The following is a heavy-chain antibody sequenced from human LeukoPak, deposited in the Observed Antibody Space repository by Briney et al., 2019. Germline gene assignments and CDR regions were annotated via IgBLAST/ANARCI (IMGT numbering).Heavy chain of an antibody. Sequence: SETLSLTCTVPGGSISSYYWSWIRQPPGKGLEWIGYIYYSGSTNYNPSLKSRVTISVDTSKNQFSLKLSSVTAADTAVYYCARDRSSITMVRGVTNWFDPWGQGTLVTVSS. CDR1: GGSISSYY. CDR2: IYYSGST. D-gene: IGHD3-10*01. V-gene: IGHV4-59*01. J-gene: IGHJ5*02. CDR3: ARDRSSITMVRGVTNWFDP.